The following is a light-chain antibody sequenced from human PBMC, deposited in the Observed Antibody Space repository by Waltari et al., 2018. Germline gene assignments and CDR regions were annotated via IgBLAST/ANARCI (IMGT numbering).Light chain of an antibody. J-gene: IGLJ2*01. CDR3: SSYTSSSTLV. Sequence: QSALTQPASVSGSPGQSITISSPGTSSDVGGYNDVSWYQQHPGKAPQLMIYDVTNRPSGVSNRFSGSKSGNTASLTISGLQAEDEADYFCSSYTSSSTLVFGGGTKLTVL. CDR1: SSDVGGYND. CDR2: DVT. V-gene: IGLV2-14*03.